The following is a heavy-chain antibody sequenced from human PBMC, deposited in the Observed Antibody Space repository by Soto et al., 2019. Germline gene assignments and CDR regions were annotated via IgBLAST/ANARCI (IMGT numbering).Heavy chain of an antibody. Sequence: SQTLSLTCTVPGGSISSSYWSWIRQLAGKVLEWIGRIYASGSTNYNPSLKSRVTMSVDTSKNQFSLKVSSVTAADPAVYYCARDLVGSRSDWLNWFDPWGQGTLVTGSS. CDR1: GGSISSSY. J-gene: IGHJ5*02. V-gene: IGHV4-4*07. CDR2: IYASGST. D-gene: IGHD1-26*01. CDR3: ARDLVGSRSDWLNWFDP.